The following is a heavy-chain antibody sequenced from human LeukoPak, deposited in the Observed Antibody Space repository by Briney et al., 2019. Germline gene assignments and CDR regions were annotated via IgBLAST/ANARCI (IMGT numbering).Heavy chain of an antibody. CDR1: GESFSGYH. D-gene: IGHD2-2*01. CDR2: IEHTGII. CDR3: TGGRYCDSTNCPYEGGFDYMDV. V-gene: IGHV4-34*01. J-gene: IGHJ6*03. Sequence: PSETLSLTCAVYGESFSGYHRSWIRQTPGKGLEWIGHIEHTGIIIYNPSPKSRLNISVDTPKNQSPLERSYMTAAETAGYYCTGGRYCDSTNCPYEGGFDYMDVWGKGTTVIVSS.